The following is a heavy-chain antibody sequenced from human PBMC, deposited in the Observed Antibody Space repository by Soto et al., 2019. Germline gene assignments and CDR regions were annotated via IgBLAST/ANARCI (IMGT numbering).Heavy chain of an antibody. J-gene: IGHJ5*02. V-gene: IGHV4-34*01. CDR2: INHSGST. CDR1: GGSFSGYY. D-gene: IGHD2-2*01. Sequence: QVQLQQWGAGLLKPSETLSLTCAVYGGSFSGYYWSCIRQPPGKGLEWIGEINHSGSTNYNPSLKSRVTISVDTSKNQFSLKLSSVTAADTAVYYCARGWFVVVPAAMRGWFDPWGQGTLVTVSS. CDR3: ARGWFVVVPAAMRGWFDP.